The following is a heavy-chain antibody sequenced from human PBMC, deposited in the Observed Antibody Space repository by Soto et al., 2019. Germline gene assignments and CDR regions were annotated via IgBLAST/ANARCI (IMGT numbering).Heavy chain of an antibody. D-gene: IGHD6-13*01. CDR2: IIPIFGSA. CDR1: GGTFSSYA. V-gene: IGHV1-69*06. Sequence: QVQLVQSGAEVKKPGSSVKVSCKASGGTFSSYAVNWVRQAPGQGLEWMGGIIPIFGSANYAQKFQGSVPITADKSTSTAYMELSSLRSEDTAVYYCARDPSSSSWSKYSYYGMDVWGQGTTVTVSS. J-gene: IGHJ6*02. CDR3: ARDPSSSSWSKYSYYGMDV.